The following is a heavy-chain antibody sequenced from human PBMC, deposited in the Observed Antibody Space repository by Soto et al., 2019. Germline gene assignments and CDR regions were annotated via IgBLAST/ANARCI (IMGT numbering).Heavy chain of an antibody. Sequence: ASVNVSCKSSGYTFTSYCISWVRQAPGQGLEWMGWISAYNGNTNYAQKLQGRVTMTTDTSTSTAYMELRSLRSDDTAVYYCARVRKVYYGSGRNTVDYYYYGMDVWGQGTTVTVSS. CDR3: ARVRKVYYGSGRNTVDYYYYGMDV. CDR2: ISAYNGNT. CDR1: GYTFTSYC. J-gene: IGHJ6*02. D-gene: IGHD3-10*01. V-gene: IGHV1-18*01.